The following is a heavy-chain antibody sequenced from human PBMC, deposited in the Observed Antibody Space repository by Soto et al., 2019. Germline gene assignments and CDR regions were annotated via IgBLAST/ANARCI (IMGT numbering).Heavy chain of an antibody. CDR1: GYTFTSYD. Sequence: QVQLVQSGAEVKKPGASVKVSCKASGYTFTSYDINWVRQATGQGLEWMGWMNPNSGNTGDAQKFQGRVTMARNTSISTAYMELSSLRSEDTAVYYCARGVYSSSSYYFDYWGQGTLVTVSS. D-gene: IGHD6-13*01. CDR2: MNPNSGNT. CDR3: ARGVYSSSSYYFDY. J-gene: IGHJ4*02. V-gene: IGHV1-8*01.